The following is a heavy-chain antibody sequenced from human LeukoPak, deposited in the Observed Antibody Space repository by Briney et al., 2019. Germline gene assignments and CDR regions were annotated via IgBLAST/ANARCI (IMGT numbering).Heavy chain of an antibody. CDR3: ARRGKYSYGLRAFDI. D-gene: IGHD5-18*01. CDR1: GGSFSGYY. J-gene: IGHJ3*02. V-gene: IGHV4-34*01. Sequence: SETLSLTCAVYGGSFSGYYWSWIRQPPGKGLEWIGEINHSGSTNYNPSLKSRVTISVDTSKNQFSLKLSSVTAADTAVYYCARRGKYSYGLRAFDIWGQGTMVTVSS. CDR2: INHSGST.